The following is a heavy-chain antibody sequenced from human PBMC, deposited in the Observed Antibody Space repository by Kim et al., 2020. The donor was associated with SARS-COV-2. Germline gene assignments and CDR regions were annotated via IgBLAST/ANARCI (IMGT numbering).Heavy chain of an antibody. D-gene: IGHD6-25*01. Sequence: SPSFQHRVTMSADKSISTAYLRWSSLKATDTAMYYCARSSGPGVSNFDYWGQGTLVTVSS. CDR3: ARSSGPGVSNFDY. J-gene: IGHJ4*02. V-gene: IGHV5-51*01.